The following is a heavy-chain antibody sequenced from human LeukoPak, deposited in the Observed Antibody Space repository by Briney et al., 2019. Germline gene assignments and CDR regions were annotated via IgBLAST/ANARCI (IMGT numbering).Heavy chain of an antibody. CDR1: GYTFTGYD. CDR3: AIATVTTRSIDLLQH. J-gene: IGHJ1*01. CDR2: MNPNSGNT. Sequence: GASVKVSCKASGYTFTGYDINWVRQATGQGLEWMGWMNPNSGNTGYAQKFQGRVTMTRNTSISTAYMELSSLRSEDTAVYYCAIATVTTRSIDLLQHWGQGTLVTVSS. V-gene: IGHV1-8*01. D-gene: IGHD4-17*01.